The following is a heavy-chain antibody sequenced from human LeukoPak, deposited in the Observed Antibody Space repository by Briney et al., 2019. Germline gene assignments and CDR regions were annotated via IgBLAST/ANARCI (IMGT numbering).Heavy chain of an antibody. Sequence: ASVKVSCKAFGGTFSSYAISWVRQAPGQGLEWMGRIIPIFGTANYAQKFQGRVTITTDESTSTAYMELSSLRSEDTAVYYCARDGYCSGGSCLYFDYWGQGTLVTVSS. CDR3: ARDGYCSGGSCLYFDY. J-gene: IGHJ4*02. V-gene: IGHV1-69*05. CDR2: IIPIFGTA. D-gene: IGHD2-15*01. CDR1: GGTFSSYA.